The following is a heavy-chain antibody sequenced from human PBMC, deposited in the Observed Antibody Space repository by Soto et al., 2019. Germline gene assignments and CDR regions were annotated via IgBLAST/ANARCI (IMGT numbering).Heavy chain of an antibody. Sequence: GGSLRLSCAASGFTFSRFGMHWVRQAPGKGLEWVASVKEDGSELYYLHSVRGRFSISRDSAGNALHLTMNYLSAEDTGVYFCARDIGFDYVNWGQGIPVTVSS. CDR1: GFTFSRFG. V-gene: IGHV3-7*01. D-gene: IGHD3-16*01. CDR2: VKEDGSEL. CDR3: ARDIGFDYVN. J-gene: IGHJ4*02.